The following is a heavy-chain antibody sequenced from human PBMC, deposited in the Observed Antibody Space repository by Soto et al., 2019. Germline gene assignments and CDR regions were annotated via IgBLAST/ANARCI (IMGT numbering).Heavy chain of an antibody. CDR3: AKVDPRLLAVAGYFDY. D-gene: IGHD6-19*01. CDR2: ISGSGGST. J-gene: IGHJ4*02. V-gene: IGHV3-23*01. Sequence: EVQLLESGGGLVQPGGSLRLSCAASGFTFSSYAMSWVRQAPGKGLEWVSAISGSGGSTYYADSVKGRFTISRDNSKNTLYLQMNRLRAEDTAVYYCAKVDPRLLAVAGYFDYWGQGTLVTVSS. CDR1: GFTFSSYA.